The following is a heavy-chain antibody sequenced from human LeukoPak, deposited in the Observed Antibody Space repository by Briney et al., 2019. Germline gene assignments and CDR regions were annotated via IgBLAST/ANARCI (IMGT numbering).Heavy chain of an antibody. D-gene: IGHD3-22*01. V-gene: IGHV4-59*08. CDR2: IYYSGST. J-gene: IGHJ5*02. CDR3: ARHRRGSGSPFDP. Sequence: SETLSLTCTVSGGSISSYYWSWIRQPPGKGLEWIGYIYYSGSTNYNPSLKSRVTISVDTSKNQFSLKLSSVTAADTAVYYCARHRRGSGSPFDPWGQGTLVTVSS. CDR1: GGSISSYY.